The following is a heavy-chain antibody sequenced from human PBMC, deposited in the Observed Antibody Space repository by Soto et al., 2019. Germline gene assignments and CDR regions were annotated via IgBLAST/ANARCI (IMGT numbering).Heavy chain of an antibody. CDR1: GFTFSTSG. CDR3: AKAWVYDSSGWSFDY. Sequence: QVQLVESGGGVVQPGRSLRLSCAASGFTFSTSGMHWVRQAPGKGLERVAVISDDGSKKYYADSVKGRFTISRDNSKNYLYLQRNSLRAEDTAVYYCAKAWVYDSSGWSFDYWGQGTLVTVSS. J-gene: IGHJ4*02. CDR2: ISDDGSKK. V-gene: IGHV3-30*18. D-gene: IGHD3-22*01.